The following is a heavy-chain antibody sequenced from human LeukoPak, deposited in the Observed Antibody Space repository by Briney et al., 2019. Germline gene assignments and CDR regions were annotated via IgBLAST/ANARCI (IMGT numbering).Heavy chain of an antibody. V-gene: IGHV1-18*04. Sequence: GASVKVSCKASGYPFISTGINWLRQAPGQGLEWMGWISAYNGNTNYAQKLQGRVTMTTDTSTSTAYMELRSLRSDDTAVYYCARDSLNRYYYGSGKLPYDYWGQGTLVTVSS. J-gene: IGHJ4*02. D-gene: IGHD3-10*01. CDR2: ISAYNGNT. CDR3: ARDSLNRYYYGSGKLPYDY. CDR1: GYPFISTG.